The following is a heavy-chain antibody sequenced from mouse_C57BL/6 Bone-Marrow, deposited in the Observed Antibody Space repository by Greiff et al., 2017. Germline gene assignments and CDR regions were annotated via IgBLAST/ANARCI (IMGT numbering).Heavy chain of an antibody. J-gene: IGHJ1*03. D-gene: IGHD1-1*01. CDR3: ARRTTVVPRYFDV. V-gene: IGHV5-12*01. Sequence: EVKLVESGGGLVQPGGSLKLSCAASGFTFSDYYMYWVRQTPERRLEWVAYISNGGGSTYYPDTVKGRFTISRDNAKNTLYLQMSRLKSEDTAMYYCARRTTVVPRYFDVWGTGTTVTVSS. CDR2: ISNGGGST. CDR1: GFTFSDYY.